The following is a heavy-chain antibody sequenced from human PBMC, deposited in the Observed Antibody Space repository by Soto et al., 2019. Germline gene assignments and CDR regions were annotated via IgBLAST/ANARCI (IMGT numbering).Heavy chain of an antibody. CDR1: GGSISSDGYS. V-gene: IGHV4-30-2*01. Sequence: QLQLQESGSGLVKPSQTLSLTCAVSGGSISSDGYSWSWIRQPPGKGLEWIGYIYHSGSTYYNPSLKSRVTISVDRSKNQFSLKLSSVTAADTAVYYCARVIAVAGADAFDIWGQGTMVTVSS. D-gene: IGHD6-19*01. CDR3: ARVIAVAGADAFDI. J-gene: IGHJ3*02. CDR2: IYHSGST.